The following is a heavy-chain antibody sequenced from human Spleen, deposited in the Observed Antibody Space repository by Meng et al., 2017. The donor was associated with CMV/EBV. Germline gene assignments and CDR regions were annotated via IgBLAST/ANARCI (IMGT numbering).Heavy chain of an antibody. CDR2: SNPSDGST. D-gene: IGHD1-26*01. J-gene: IGHJ3*02. CDR3: TREGWDEDALDI. Sequence: CKASGYTFTSYYMHWVRQAPGQGLEWMGISNPSDGSTNYAQNFQGRATMTRDTSTSTVYMELSSLRSEDTAVYYCTREGWDEDALDIWGQGTMVTVSS. V-gene: IGHV1-46*01. CDR1: GYTFTSYY.